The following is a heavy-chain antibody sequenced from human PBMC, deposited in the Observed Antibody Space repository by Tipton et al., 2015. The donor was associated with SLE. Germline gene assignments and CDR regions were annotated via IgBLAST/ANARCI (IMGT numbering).Heavy chain of an antibody. D-gene: IGHD3-9*01. V-gene: IGHV4-39*07. CDR2: IYYTGSA. Sequence: TLSLTCTVSGGSISSPSYYWGWIRQPPGKGLEWIGSIYYTGSAYYNPSLRSRVTITVDTSKDQFSLMLTSVTAADTAVYYCARFFYYNNSRAWGWFDPWGQGTLVTVSS. CDR3: ARFFYYNNSRAWGWFDP. CDR1: GGSISSPSYY. J-gene: IGHJ5*02.